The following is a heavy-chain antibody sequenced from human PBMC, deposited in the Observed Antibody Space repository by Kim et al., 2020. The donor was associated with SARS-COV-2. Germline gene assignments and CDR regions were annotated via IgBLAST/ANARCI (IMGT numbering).Heavy chain of an antibody. Sequence: TPSLKRRVTISVDTSKNQSSRKLSSVTAADTAVYYCARVGGDYYYYGMDVWGQGTTVTVSS. D-gene: IGHD4-17*01. V-gene: IGHV4-31*02. J-gene: IGHJ6*02. CDR3: ARVGGDYYYYGMDV.